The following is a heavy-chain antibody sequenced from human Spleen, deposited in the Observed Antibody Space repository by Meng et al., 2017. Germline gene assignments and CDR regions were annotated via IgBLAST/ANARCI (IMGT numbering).Heavy chain of an antibody. D-gene: IGHD4-23*01. V-gene: IGHV5-51*01. CDR1: GYIFASYW. CDR2: IYPGDSDT. J-gene: IGHJ5*02. Sequence: GGSLRLSCQGSGYIFASYWIGWVRQMPGKGLEWMGIIYPGDSDTRYSPSFQGQVTISADKSISTAYLQWSSLKASDTAMYYCARVRWELQMNWFDPWGQGTLVTVSS. CDR3: ARVRWELQMNWFDP.